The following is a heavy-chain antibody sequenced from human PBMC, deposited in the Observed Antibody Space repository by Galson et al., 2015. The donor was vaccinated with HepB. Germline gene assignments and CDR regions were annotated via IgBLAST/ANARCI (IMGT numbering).Heavy chain of an antibody. J-gene: IGHJ6*02. CDR3: ASSAVLRFSNYYYYGMDV. D-gene: IGHD3-3*01. CDR2: IYSGGST. Sequence: SLRLSCAASGFTVSSNYMSWVRQAPGKGLEWVSVIYSGGSTYYADSVKGRFTISRDNSKNTLYLQMNSLRAEDTAVYYCASSAVLRFSNYYYYGMDVWGQGTTVTVSS. V-gene: IGHV3-53*01. CDR1: GFTVSSNY.